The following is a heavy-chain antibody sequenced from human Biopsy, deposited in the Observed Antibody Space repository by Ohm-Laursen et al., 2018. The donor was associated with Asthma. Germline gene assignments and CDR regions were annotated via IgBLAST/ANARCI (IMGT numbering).Heavy chain of an antibody. Sequence: SLRLSCTASGFTFSDYYMSWIRQALGKGLEWISYINGKSNSIEYADSVKGRFTISRDNAKNSLYLQMNSLRAEDTAVYYCARGDSSNWSHYYFDYWGQGTLVTVSS. CDR3: ARGDSSNWSHYYFDY. V-gene: IGHV3-11*01. D-gene: IGHD3-22*01. CDR1: GFTFSDYY. J-gene: IGHJ4*02. CDR2: INGKSNSI.